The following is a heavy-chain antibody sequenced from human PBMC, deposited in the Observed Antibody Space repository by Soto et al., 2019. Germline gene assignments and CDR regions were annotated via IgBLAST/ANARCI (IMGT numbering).Heavy chain of an antibody. V-gene: IGHV3-23*01. CDR2: ISGSGGST. J-gene: IGHJ4*02. CDR3: AKDLDSSGWAEYYFDY. D-gene: IGHD6-19*01. Sequence: GGSLRLSCAASGFTFSSYAMSWVRQAPGKGLEWVSAISGSGGSTYYADSVKGRFTISRDNSKNTLYLQMNSLRAEDTAVYYCAKDLDSSGWAEYYFDYWGQGTLVTVSS. CDR1: GFTFSSYA.